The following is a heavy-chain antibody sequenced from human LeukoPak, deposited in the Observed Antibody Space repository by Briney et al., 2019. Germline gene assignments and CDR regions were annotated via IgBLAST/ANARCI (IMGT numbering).Heavy chain of an antibody. D-gene: IGHD6-13*01. CDR1: GYSFSSYG. J-gene: IGHJ4*02. Sequence: SVKVSCKASGYSFSSYGISWVRQAPGQGLEWMGWISAYNGNTNYAQKLLGRVTMTTDTSTSTAYMELRSLRSDDTAVYYCARALSIAAAFECDYWGQGTLVTVSS. CDR3: ARALSIAAAFECDY. V-gene: IGHV1-18*01. CDR2: ISAYNGNT.